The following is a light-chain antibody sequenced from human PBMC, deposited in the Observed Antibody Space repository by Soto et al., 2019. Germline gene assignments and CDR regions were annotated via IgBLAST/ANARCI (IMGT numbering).Light chain of an antibody. V-gene: IGKV3-11*01. CDR2: DVS. J-gene: IGKJ5*01. Sequence: EIVLTQSPATLSLSPGERVTLSCRASQSVSNSLAWYQQKPGQPPRLLIYDVSNRATGIPARFSGSGSGTEFTLTINSLEPEDFAVYFCHQRYNWPRVTFGQVTRLEIX. CDR3: HQRYNWPRVT. CDR1: QSVSNS.